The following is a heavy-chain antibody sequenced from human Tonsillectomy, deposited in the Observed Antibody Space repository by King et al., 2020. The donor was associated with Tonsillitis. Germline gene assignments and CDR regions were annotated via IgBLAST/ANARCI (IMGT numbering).Heavy chain of an antibody. D-gene: IGHD2-15*01. CDR3: ARDSSPALSGSWYDAFDF. J-gene: IGHJ3*01. CDR2: INQDGSKT. V-gene: IGHV3-7*01. Sequence: VQLVESGGGLVQPGGSLRLSCAASGFSFSTYWLTWVRQAPGKGLEWVANINQDGSKTYYVDSVKGRFTVSRDNAKNSLYLQMNSLRAEDTAVYYCARDSSPALSGSWYDAFDFWGQGTVVTVS. CDR1: GFSFSTYW.